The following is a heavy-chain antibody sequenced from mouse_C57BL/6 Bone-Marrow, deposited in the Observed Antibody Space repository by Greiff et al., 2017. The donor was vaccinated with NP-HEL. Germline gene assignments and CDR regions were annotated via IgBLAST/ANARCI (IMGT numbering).Heavy chain of an antibody. CDR1: GFTFTDYY. D-gene: IGHD2-4*01. V-gene: IGHV7-3*01. J-gene: IGHJ4*01. Sequence: EVMLVKSGGGLVQPGGSLSLSCAASGFTFTDYYMSWVRQPPGKALEWLVFIRNKANGYTTEYSASVKGRFTISRDNSQSILYLQMNALRAEDSATYYCARSIYYDYADDPFYAMDYWGQGTSVTVSS. CDR3: ARSIYYDYADDPFYAMDY. CDR2: IRNKANGYTT.